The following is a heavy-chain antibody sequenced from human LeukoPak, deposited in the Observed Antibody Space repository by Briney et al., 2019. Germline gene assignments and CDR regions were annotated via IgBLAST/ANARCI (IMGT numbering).Heavy chain of an antibody. V-gene: IGHV3-21*01. D-gene: IGHD1-26*01. CDR3: ARSSGTYFPFEY. CDR1: GFIFSTCT. CDR2: ISSSNSYI. J-gene: IGHJ4*02. Sequence: GGSLRLSCAASGFIFSTCTMNWVRQAPGKGLEWVSSISSSNSYIYYADSVKGRFTISRDNAKNSLYLHMNSLRAEDTAVYYCARSSGTYFPFEYWGQGTLVTVSS.